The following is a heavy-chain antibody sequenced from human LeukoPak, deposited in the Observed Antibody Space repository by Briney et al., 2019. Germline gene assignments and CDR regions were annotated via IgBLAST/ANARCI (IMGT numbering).Heavy chain of an antibody. J-gene: IGHJ4*02. V-gene: IGHV3-48*04. CDR3: ARAEYSFGYSFDY. D-gene: IGHD5-18*01. Sequence: PPGGSLRLSCAASGFTFSAYGMNWVRQAPGKGLEWVSYISSSGNTIYYADSVKGRFTISRDNAKNSLYLQMNSLRAEDTAVYYCARAEYSFGYSFDYWGQGTLVTVSS. CDR2: ISSSGNTI. CDR1: GFTFSAYG.